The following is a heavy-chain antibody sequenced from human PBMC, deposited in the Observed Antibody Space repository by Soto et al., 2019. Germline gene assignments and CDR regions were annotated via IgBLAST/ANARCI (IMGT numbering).Heavy chain of an antibody. CDR3: AKDRYGRTYVSFDY. CDR1: EFTFSSYA. V-gene: IGHV3-23*01. J-gene: IGHJ4*02. D-gene: IGHD3-16*01. CDR2: ISGSGGGS. Sequence: LRLSCAASEFTFSSYAMTWVRQAIGKGLEWVSVISGSGGGSYYADSVKGRFTISRDDSKNAVYLQMTSLTADDTAVYYCAKDRYGRTYVSFDYWGQGMLVTVSS.